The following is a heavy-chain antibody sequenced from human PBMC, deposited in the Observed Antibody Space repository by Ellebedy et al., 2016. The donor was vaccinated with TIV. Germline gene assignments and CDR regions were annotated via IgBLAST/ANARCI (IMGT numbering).Heavy chain of an antibody. Sequence: GESLKISCAASGFPFSSYGMHWVRQAPGKGLEWVAVIWYDGSNKYYADSVKGRFTISRDNSKNTLYLQMNSLRAEDTAVYYCARDSGYLDYWGQGTLVTVSS. CDR2: IWYDGSNK. CDR3: ARDSGYLDY. D-gene: IGHD1-26*01. J-gene: IGHJ4*02. V-gene: IGHV3-33*01. CDR1: GFPFSSYG.